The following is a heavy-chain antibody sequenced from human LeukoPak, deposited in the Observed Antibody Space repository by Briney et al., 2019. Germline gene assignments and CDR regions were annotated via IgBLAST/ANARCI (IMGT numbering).Heavy chain of an antibody. CDR2: ISWDSGSI. Sequence: GGCLRLSCAASGFIFRDYAMHWVRQAPGKGLEWGSGISWDSGSIGYADSVKGRFTISRDNAKNTLLLQMNSLRTEDTALYYCASIAAPLGFEYWGQGTLVTVSS. V-gene: IGHV3-9*01. D-gene: IGHD6-6*01. CDR1: GFIFRDYA. CDR3: ASIAAPLGFEY. J-gene: IGHJ4*02.